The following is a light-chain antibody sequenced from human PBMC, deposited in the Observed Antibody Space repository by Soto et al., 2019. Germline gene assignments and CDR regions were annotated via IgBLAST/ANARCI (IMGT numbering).Light chain of an antibody. CDR3: QSYDSSLSGWV. V-gene: IGLV1-40*01. CDR1: RSNIGAGYD. Sequence: QSVLTQPPSVSGAPGQRVTISCTGSRSNIGAGYDVHWYQPLPGTAPKLLIYGNSNRPSGVPDRFSGSKSGTSASLATTGLQAEDEADYYCQSYDSSLSGWVFGGGTKLTVL. J-gene: IGLJ3*02. CDR2: GNS.